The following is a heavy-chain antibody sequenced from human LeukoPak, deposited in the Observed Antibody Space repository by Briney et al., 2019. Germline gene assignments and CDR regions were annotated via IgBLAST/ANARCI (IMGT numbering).Heavy chain of an antibody. J-gene: IGHJ4*02. CDR2: INHSGST. D-gene: IGHD6-6*01. CDR1: GGSFSGYY. CDR3: ARAGGIAARPPDLDY. V-gene: IGHV4-34*01. Sequence: PSETLSLTCAVYGGSFSGYYWSWIRQPPGKGLGWIGEINHSGSTNYNPSLKSRVTISVDTSKNQFSLKLSSVTAADTAVYYCARAGGIAARPPDLDYWGQGTLVTVSS.